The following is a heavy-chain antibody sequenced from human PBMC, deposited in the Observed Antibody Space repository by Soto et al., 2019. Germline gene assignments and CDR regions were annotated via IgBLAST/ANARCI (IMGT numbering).Heavy chain of an antibody. J-gene: IGHJ5*02. CDR2: IYYSGST. V-gene: IGHV4-59*08. CDR1: GGSISSYY. CDR3: ATSTTHGDSGRFDP. D-gene: IGHD3-10*01. Sequence: QVQLQESGPGLVKPSETLSLTCTVSGGSISSYYWSWIRQPPGKGLEWIGYIYYSGSTNYNPSLKSRVTISVDTSKNQFSLKLSSVTAADTAVYYCATSTTHGDSGRFDPWGQGTLVTVSS.